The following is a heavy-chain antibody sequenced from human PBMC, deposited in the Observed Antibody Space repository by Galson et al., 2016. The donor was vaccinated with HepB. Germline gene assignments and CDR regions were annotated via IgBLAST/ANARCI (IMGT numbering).Heavy chain of an antibody. J-gene: IGHJ4*02. V-gene: IGHV3-30*03. Sequence: SLRLSCAASGFTFSNYGMSWVRQAPGKGLEWVAVISYDGSYESYAGAVKGRFTISRDNFKNTLYLHLNSLRAEETAVYYCARAVHGSGSYWDKWGQGTLVAVSS. CDR1: GFTFSNYG. CDR3: ARAVHGSGSYWDK. D-gene: IGHD3-10*01. CDR2: ISYDGSYE.